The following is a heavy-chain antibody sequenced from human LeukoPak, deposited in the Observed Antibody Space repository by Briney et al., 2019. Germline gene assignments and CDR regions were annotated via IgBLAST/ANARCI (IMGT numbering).Heavy chain of an antibody. Sequence: EASVKVSCTASGYTFTVYYMHWVRQPPAQGLEWMGWINPNSGGTNYAQKFQGRVTMTRDTSISTAYMELSRLRSDDTAVYYCARDITMIVVVITPAFQHWGQGTLVTVSS. CDR2: INPNSGGT. D-gene: IGHD3-22*01. CDR1: GYTFTVYY. CDR3: ARDITMIVVVITPAFQH. V-gene: IGHV1-2*02. J-gene: IGHJ1*01.